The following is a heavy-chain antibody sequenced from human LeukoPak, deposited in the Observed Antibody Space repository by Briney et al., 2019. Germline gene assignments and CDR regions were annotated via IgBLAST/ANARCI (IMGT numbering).Heavy chain of an antibody. Sequence: PGGSLRLSCAASGSTFNNYNMNWVRQAPGKGLEWVSSIKGRFTISRDNAKNSLYLQMNCLRAEDTALYYCARGEDSSGSRGAAFDVRGQGTMVTVSS. CDR1: GSTFNNYN. J-gene: IGHJ3*01. CDR3: ARGEDSSGSRGAAFDV. V-gene: IGHV3-69-1*01. CDR2: I. D-gene: IGHD6-19*01.